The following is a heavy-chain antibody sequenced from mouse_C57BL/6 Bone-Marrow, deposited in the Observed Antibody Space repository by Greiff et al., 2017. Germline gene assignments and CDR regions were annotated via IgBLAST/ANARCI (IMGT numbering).Heavy chain of an antibody. J-gene: IGHJ4*01. CDR3: ARRLGAMDY. CDR1: GYTFTSYW. CDR2: IYPGSGST. Sequence: QVQLQQPGAELVKPGASVKMSCKASGYTFTSYWITWVKQRPGQGLEWIGDIYPGSGSTNYNEKFKSKATLTVDTSSSTAYVQLSSLTSGDSAVYYCARRLGAMDYWGQGTSVTVSS. V-gene: IGHV1-55*01.